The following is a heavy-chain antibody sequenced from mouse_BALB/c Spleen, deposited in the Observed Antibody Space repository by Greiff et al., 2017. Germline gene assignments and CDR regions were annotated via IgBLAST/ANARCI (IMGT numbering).Heavy chain of an antibody. CDR2: IDPSDSET. Sequence: VQLQQPGAELVKPGAPVKMSCKASGYTFTSYWMNWVKQRPGRGLEWIGRIDPSDSETHYNQKFKDKATLTVDKSSSTAYIQLSSLTSEDSAVYYCARDFDGYLPYWGQGTLVTVSA. J-gene: IGHJ3*01. CDR3: ARDFDGYLPY. V-gene: IGHV1-69*02. CDR1: GYTFTSYW. D-gene: IGHD2-3*01.